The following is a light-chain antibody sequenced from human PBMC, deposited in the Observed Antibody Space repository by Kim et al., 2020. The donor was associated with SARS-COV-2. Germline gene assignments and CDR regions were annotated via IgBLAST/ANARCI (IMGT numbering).Light chain of an antibody. J-gene: IGKJ4*01. CDR3: QQYKGWPLS. CDR1: RTLSGS. Sequence: VSPGEEATRTCRAGRTLSGSIAWFQQRPGHGPRLFIYDTSTRAPDISPRFSGRGAGTELTLTICTGQSEDFAVYYFQQYKGWPLSFGGGTKVDIK. CDR2: DTS. V-gene: IGKV3-15*01.